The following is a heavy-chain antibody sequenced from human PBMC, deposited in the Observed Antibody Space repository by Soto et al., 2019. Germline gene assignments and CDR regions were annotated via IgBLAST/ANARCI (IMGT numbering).Heavy chain of an antibody. V-gene: IGHV1-69*02. D-gene: IGHD3-9*01. CDR2: IIPILGIA. Sequence: SVKVSCKASGGTFSSYTISWVRQAPGQGLEWMGRIIPILGIANYAQKFQGRVTITADKSTSTAYMELSSLRSEDTAVYYCARSDSMRYYDILTGHQPPTNYYYYYYMDVWGKGTTVTVSS. CDR3: ARSDSMRYYDILTGHQPPTNYYYYYYMDV. J-gene: IGHJ6*03. CDR1: GGTFSSYT.